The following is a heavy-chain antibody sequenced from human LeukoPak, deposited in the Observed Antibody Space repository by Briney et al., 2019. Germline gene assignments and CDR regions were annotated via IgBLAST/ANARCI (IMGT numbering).Heavy chain of an antibody. CDR2: FHTTGTA. J-gene: IGHJ6*03. D-gene: IGHD2-15*01. Sequence: SETLSLTCTVSTASITTYYWSWIRQPAGKGLEWIGRFHTTGTADYNPSLKSRVSMSVDTSKKQFSLKLDSVTAADTAVYYCARDCPAYCNGGSCYYYYYMDVWGKGTTVTVSS. CDR3: ARDCPAYCNGGSCYYYYYMDV. V-gene: IGHV4-4*07. CDR1: TASITTYY.